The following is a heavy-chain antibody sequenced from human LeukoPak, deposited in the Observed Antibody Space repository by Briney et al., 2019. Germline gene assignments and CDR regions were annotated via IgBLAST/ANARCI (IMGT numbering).Heavy chain of an antibody. V-gene: IGHV6-1*01. CDR2: TYYRSKWYN. CDR3: ARAYYDTSTGYLDY. Sequence: SQTLSLTCAISGDSDSSESAAWNWVRQSPSRGLEWLGRTYYRSKWYNDYGVSVKSRISVNPDTTKNQFSLQLTSVTPEDTAVYYCARAYYDTSTGYLDYWGQGTLVTVSP. CDR1: GDSDSSESAA. J-gene: IGHJ4*02. D-gene: IGHD3-9*01.